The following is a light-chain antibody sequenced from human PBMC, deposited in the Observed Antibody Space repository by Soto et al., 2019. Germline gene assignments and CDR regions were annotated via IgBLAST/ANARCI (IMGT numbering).Light chain of an antibody. V-gene: IGKV3-11*01. CDR3: QRSSNWPLT. CDR1: QSVSSY. J-gene: IGKJ4*01. Sequence: EIVLTQSPATLSLSPGERATLSCRASQSVSSYLAWYQQKPGQAPRLLIYDASNRANGIPARFSGSGSGTAFTLTISSLEPEDFEVHYCQRSSNWPLTLSGGTKVDIK. CDR2: DAS.